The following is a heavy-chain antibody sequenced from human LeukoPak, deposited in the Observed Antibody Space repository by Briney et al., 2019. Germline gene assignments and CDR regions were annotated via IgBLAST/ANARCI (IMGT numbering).Heavy chain of an antibody. CDR3: ARDLIGGSYY. Sequence: GGSLRLSCVASGFTFSSFWMSWLRQAPGKGLEWVANINRDGNEKYYMDSVKGRFTISRDNAKNSLYLQMNSVRAVDTAVYYCARDLIGGSYYWGQGTLVTVSS. CDR1: GFTFSSFW. J-gene: IGHJ4*02. V-gene: IGHV3-7*01. D-gene: IGHD1-26*01. CDR2: INRDGNEK.